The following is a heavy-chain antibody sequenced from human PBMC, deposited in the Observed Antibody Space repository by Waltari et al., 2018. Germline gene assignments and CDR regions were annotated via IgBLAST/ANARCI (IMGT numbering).Heavy chain of an antibody. D-gene: IGHD4-17*01. CDR2: AFYRSSWFH. CDR3: ARANTVTMFFDY. CDR1: GDSVSNSSAA. Sequence: HVRLQQSGPGLVKPSQTLSLSCAIIGDSVSNSSAAWNWIRPSPSGGLEWLGRAFYRSSWFHDYPLSVTSRVTINPDTSKNHFSLHLTSVTPDDTAVYFCARANTVTMFFDYWGQGTPVTVSS. J-gene: IGHJ4*02. V-gene: IGHV6-1*01.